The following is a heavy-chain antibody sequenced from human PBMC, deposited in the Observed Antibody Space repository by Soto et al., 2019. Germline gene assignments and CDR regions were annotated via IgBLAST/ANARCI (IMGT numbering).Heavy chain of an antibody. Sequence: PGGVLRLSCAASGFTFSSYAMSWVRQAPGKGLEWVSAISGSGGSTYYADSVKGRFTISRDNSKNTLYLQMNSLRAEDTAVYYCANIVRYYYGMDVWGQVTTVTVSS. J-gene: IGHJ6*02. D-gene: IGHD2-2*01. CDR3: ANIVRYYYGMDV. CDR2: ISGSGGST. CDR1: GFTFSSYA. V-gene: IGHV3-23*01.